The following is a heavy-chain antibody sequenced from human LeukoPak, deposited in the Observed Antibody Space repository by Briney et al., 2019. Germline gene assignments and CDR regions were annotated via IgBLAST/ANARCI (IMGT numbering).Heavy chain of an antibody. Sequence: SVKVSCKASGGTFSSYAISWVRQAPGQGLEWMGGIIPMLGTAHYAQKFRGRVTITADESTSTVYMDLSSLRSEDTAVHYCVIEGTIAPRAWGQGTLVTVSS. D-gene: IGHD6-6*01. V-gene: IGHV1-69*13. CDR1: GGTFSSYA. CDR2: IIPMLGTA. CDR3: VIEGTIAPRA. J-gene: IGHJ5*02.